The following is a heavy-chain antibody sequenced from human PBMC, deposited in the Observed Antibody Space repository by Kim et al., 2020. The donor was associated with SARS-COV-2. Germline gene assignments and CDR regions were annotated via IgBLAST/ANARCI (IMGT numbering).Heavy chain of an antibody. J-gene: IGHJ6*02. CDR1: GGSISSYY. CDR3: ARDSHRHSSGWYIKHYGMDV. CDR2: IYYSGST. V-gene: IGHV4-59*01. D-gene: IGHD6-19*01. Sequence: SETLSLTCTVSGGSISSYYWSWIRQPPGKGLEWIGYIYYSGSTNYNPSLKSRVTISVDTSKNQFSLKLSSVTAADTAVYYCARDSHRHSSGWYIKHYGMDVWGQGTTVTVSS.